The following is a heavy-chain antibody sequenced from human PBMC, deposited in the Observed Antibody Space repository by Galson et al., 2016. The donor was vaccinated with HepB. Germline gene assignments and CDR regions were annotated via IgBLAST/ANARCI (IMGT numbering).Heavy chain of an antibody. CDR1: GFMFSHCG. V-gene: IGHV3-30*03. J-gene: IGHJ3*02. CDR3: TRGVSWAFDI. Sequence: SLRLSCAASGFMFSHCGVHWVRQAPGKGLEWVALISNDGSNTYYAESLKGRLTISRDNSNNTMFLQMNSLRAEDTAVYYYTRGVSWAFDIWGQGTMVTVSS. D-gene: IGHD2/OR15-2a*01. CDR2: ISNDGSNT.